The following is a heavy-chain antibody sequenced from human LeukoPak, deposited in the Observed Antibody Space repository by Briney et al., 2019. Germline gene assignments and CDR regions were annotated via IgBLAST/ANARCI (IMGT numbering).Heavy chain of an antibody. Sequence: SVKVSCKASGGTFSSYAISWVRQAPGQGLEWMGGIIPIFGTANYAQKFQGRVTITTDESTSTAYMELSSLRSEDTAVYYCARGIQLWPYYFDYWGQGTLVTVSS. CDR1: GGTFSSYA. J-gene: IGHJ4*02. CDR3: ARGIQLWPYYFDY. V-gene: IGHV1-69*05. D-gene: IGHD5-18*01. CDR2: IIPIFGTA.